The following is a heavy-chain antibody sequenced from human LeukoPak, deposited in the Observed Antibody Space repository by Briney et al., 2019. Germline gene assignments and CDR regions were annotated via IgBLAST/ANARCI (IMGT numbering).Heavy chain of an antibody. J-gene: IGHJ4*02. CDR1: GGSISSGDYY. Sequence: SQTLSLTCTVSGGSISSGDYYWSWIRQPPGKGLEWIGYIYYSGSTYYNPSLKSRLTMSMDKSKNQFSLKLNSVTAADTAVYYCARLWSGYNFDYWGQGTLVTVSS. CDR2: IYYSGST. CDR3: ARLWSGYNFDY. D-gene: IGHD5-24*01. V-gene: IGHV4-30-4*08.